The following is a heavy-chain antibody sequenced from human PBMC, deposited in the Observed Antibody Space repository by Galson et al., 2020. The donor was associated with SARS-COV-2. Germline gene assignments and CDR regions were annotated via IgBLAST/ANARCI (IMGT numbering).Heavy chain of an antibody. CDR3: ATHGDPLLVVTAVHHY. D-gene: IGHD2-21*02. CDR1: GFTFDDYG. Sequence: GGSLRLSCAASGFTFDDYGMSWVRQAPGKGLEWVSGINWNGGSTGYADSVKGRFTISRDNAKNSLYLQMNSLRAEDTALYYCATHGDPLLVVTAVHHYWGQGTLVTVSS. V-gene: IGHV3-20*04. CDR2: INWNGGST. J-gene: IGHJ4*02.